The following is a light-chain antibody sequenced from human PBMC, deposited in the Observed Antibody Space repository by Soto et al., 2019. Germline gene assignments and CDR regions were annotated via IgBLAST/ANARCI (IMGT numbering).Light chain of an antibody. CDR3: QQYGTSAIT. CDR2: GAS. V-gene: IGKV3-20*01. J-gene: IGKJ5*01. CDR1: QSVSSPY. Sequence: IVLTQSPGSLSWSPGERDNLSCRASQSVSSPYLAWCQQKPGQAPRLLIYGASRRATGIPDRFSGSGSGTDFTLSISRLEPDDFAVYHCQQYGTSAITIGEGTRLEIK.